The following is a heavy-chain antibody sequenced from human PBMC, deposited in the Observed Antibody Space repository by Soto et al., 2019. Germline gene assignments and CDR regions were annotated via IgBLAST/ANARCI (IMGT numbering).Heavy chain of an antibody. CDR3: ARAEGSSWYSY. V-gene: IGHV3-53*01. CDR1: GFTVSSNY. Sequence: GGSLRLSCAASGFTVSSNYMSWVRQAPGKGLEWVSVIYSGGSTYYADSVKGRFTISRDNSKNTLYLQMNSLRAEDTAVYYCARAEGSSWYSYWGQGTLVTVSS. CDR2: IYSGGST. D-gene: IGHD6-13*01. J-gene: IGHJ4*02.